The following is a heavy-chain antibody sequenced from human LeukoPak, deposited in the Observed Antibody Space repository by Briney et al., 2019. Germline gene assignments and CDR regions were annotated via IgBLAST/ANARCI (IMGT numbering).Heavy chain of an antibody. Sequence: PSGTRSLTCAVSGGSISSSNWWRWVRQPPGKGLEWIGEIYHSRSTNYNPSLKRRVTISVDKSKNQFSLKLSSVTAADTAVYYCARAVVGTGGIDYWGQGTLVTVSS. D-gene: IGHD2-21*02. CDR2: IYHSRST. J-gene: IGHJ4*02. V-gene: IGHV4-4*02. CDR3: ARAVVGTGGIDY. CDR1: GGSISSSNW.